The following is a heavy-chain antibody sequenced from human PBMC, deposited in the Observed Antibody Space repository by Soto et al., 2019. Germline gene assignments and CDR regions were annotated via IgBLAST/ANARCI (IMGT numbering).Heavy chain of an antibody. CDR3: AEARGYSYYYGMDV. CDR1: GDSVSSNSAA. Sequence: SPPLSLTCAISGDSVSSNSAAWNWIRQSPSRGLEWLGRTYYRSKWYNDYAVSVKSRITINPDTSKNQFSLQLSSVTPEDTAVYYCAEARGYSYYYGMDVWGQGTTVTVSS. J-gene: IGHJ6*02. V-gene: IGHV6-1*01. CDR2: TYYRSKWYN.